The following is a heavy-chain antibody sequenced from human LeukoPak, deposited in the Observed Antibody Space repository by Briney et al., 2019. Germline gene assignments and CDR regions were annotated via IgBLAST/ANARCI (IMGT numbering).Heavy chain of an antibody. Sequence: SETLSLTCTVSRGSISSSSYYWAWIRQPPGKGLEWIGMIYHSGSTYYNPSLKSRVTISVDTSKNQFSLKLSSVTAADTAVYYCARQVCSSISCYVDYWGQRTLVTVSS. CDR3: ARQVCSSISCYVDY. CDR2: IYHSGST. D-gene: IGHD2-2*01. V-gene: IGHV4-39*01. CDR1: RGSISSSSYY. J-gene: IGHJ4*02.